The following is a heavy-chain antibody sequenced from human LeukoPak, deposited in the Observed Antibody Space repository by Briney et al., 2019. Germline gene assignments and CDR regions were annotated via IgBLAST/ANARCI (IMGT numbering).Heavy chain of an antibody. V-gene: IGHV3-66*01. CDR2: IYSGGST. Sequence: QAGGSLRLSCAASGFTVSSNYMSWVRQAPGKGLEWVSVIYSGGSTYYADSVKGRFTISRDNSKNTLYLQMNSLRAEDTAVYYCAREQYYYDSSGYYYLYYFDYWGQGTLVTVSS. CDR1: GFTVSSNY. CDR3: AREQYYYDSSGYYYLYYFDY. D-gene: IGHD3-22*01. J-gene: IGHJ4*02.